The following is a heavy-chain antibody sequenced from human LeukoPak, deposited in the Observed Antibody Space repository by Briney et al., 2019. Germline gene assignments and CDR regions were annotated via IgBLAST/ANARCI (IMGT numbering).Heavy chain of an antibody. CDR1: GFTFSSYA. CDR3: ARDQLAFSGYDTLFDY. J-gene: IGHJ4*02. V-gene: IGHV3-30*04. CDR2: ISYEGSNK. D-gene: IGHD5-12*01. Sequence: PGGSLRLSCAASGFTFSSYAFHWVRQAPGKGLQWVAVISYEGSNKYYADSVKGRFTISRDDSKNTVYPQMNSLRSEDTAVYYCARDQLAFSGYDTLFDYWGQGTLVAVSS.